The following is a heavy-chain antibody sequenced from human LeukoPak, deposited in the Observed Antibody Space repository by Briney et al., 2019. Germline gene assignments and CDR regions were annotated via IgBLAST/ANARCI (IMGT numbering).Heavy chain of an antibody. V-gene: IGHV1-18*01. J-gene: IGHJ4*02. D-gene: IGHD4-17*01. Sequence: ASVKVSCKASGYTFTNYGITWVRQAPGQGLEWMGWISPYKGNTSYAQKVQGIVTMTTDIHTSTVYMELRSLRSDHTAVYYCATEGGWGPTDYGDNVYWGQGTLVTVSS. CDR3: ATEGGWGPTDYGDNVY. CDR2: ISPYKGNT. CDR1: GYTFTNYG.